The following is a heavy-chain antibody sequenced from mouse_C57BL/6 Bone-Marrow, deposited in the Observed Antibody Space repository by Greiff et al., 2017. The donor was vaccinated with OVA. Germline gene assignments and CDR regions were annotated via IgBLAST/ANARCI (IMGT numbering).Heavy chain of an antibody. CDR2: ISSGSSTI. CDR1: GFTFSDYG. J-gene: IGHJ2*01. CDR3: ARRYYGLFDY. V-gene: IGHV5-17*01. D-gene: IGHD1-2*01. Sequence: EVKLMESGGGLVKPGGSLKLSCAASGFTFSDYGMHWVRQAPEKGLEWVAYISSGSSTIYYADTVKGRFTISRDNAQNTLFLQMTSLRSEDTAMYYCARRYYGLFDYWGQGTTLTVSS.